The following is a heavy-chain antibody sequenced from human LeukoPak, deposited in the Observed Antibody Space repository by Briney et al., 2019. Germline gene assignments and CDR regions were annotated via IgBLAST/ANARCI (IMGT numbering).Heavy chain of an antibody. CDR3: LKDRAAGYFDY. J-gene: IGHJ4*02. CDR2: ISGSGGST. D-gene: IGHD6-13*01. CDR1: GFTFSSYA. Sequence: GGSLRLSCAASGFTFSSYAMSWVRQAPGKGLEWVSAISGSGGSTCYADSVKGRFTISRDYSKNTLYLQMSSLRAEDTAVYYCLKDRAAGYFDYWGQGTLVTVSS. V-gene: IGHV3-23*01.